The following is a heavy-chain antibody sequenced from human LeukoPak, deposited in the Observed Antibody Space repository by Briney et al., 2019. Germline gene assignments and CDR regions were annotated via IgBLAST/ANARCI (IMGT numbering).Heavy chain of an antibody. CDR3: AKWGDYDILTGYYVPDY. V-gene: IGHV3-30-3*02. D-gene: IGHD3-9*01. CDR2: ISYDGSNK. CDR1: GFTFSSYG. Sequence: GRSLRLSCAASGFTFSSYGMHWVRQAPGKGLEWVAVISYDGSNKYYADSVKGRFTISRNNSKNTLYLQVNSLRAEDTAVYYCAKWGDYDILTGYYVPDYWGQGTLVTVSS. J-gene: IGHJ4*02.